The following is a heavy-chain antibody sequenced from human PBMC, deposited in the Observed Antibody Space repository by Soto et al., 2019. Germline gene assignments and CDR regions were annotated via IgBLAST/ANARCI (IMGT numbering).Heavy chain of an antibody. CDR2: ISSSSSTI. CDR1: RFTFSSYI. J-gene: IGHJ4*02. D-gene: IGHD3-22*01. Sequence: GGSLRHCCAASRFTFSSYIRNWVPHTPVKGLEWVAYISSSSSTIYYAFSVKGRFSIARCNGKNSLYLTMNSVRYADTAVYYCPSGPTRTTATADYYHSSGYYWGQGTLVTVSS. V-gene: IGHV3-48*02. CDR3: PSGPTRTTATADYYHSSGYY.